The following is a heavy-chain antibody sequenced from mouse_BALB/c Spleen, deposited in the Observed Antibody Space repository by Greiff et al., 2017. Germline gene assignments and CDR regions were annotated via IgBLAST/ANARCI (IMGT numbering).Heavy chain of an antibody. CDR3: ARLAYGNYGYFDV. D-gene: IGHD2-1*01. J-gene: IGHJ1*01. V-gene: IGHV5-17*02. CDR2: ISSGSSTI. Sequence: EVMLVESGGGLVQPGGSRKLSCAASGFTFSSFGMHWVRQAPEKGLEWVAYISSGSSTIYYADTVKGRFTISRDNPKNTLFLQMTSLRSEDTAMYYCARLAYGNYGYFDVWGAGTTVTVSS. CDR1: GFTFSSFG.